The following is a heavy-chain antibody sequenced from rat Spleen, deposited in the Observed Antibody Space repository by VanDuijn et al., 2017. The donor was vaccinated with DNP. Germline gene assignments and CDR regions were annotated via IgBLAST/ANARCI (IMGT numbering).Heavy chain of an antibody. V-gene: IGHV5-7*01. D-gene: IGHD1-4*01. CDR3: AGRPPPTRGPFDY. CDR2: ISYDGSST. J-gene: IGHJ2*01. CDR1: GFTFRDHN. Sequence: EVQLVGSDGGLVQPGRSLKVSCAASGFTFRDHNMAWVRQAPKKGLEWVATISYDGSSTYYRDSVKGRFIISRDNAKSTLYLQMDSLRSEDTATYYCAGRPPPTRGPFDYWGQGVMVTVSS.